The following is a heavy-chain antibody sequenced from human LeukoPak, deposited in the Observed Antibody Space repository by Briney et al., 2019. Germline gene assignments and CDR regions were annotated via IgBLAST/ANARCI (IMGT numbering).Heavy chain of an antibody. CDR1: GFTFSSYA. Sequence: GGSLRLSCAASGFTFSSYAMSWVRRAPGKGLEWVSTISSGGGSTNYADSVKGRFTISRDNSKNTLYLQMNSLRAEDTAVYYCAKGSSFGMDYFDYWGQGTLVTVSS. J-gene: IGHJ4*02. CDR3: AKGSSFGMDYFDY. D-gene: IGHD1-14*01. V-gene: IGHV3-23*01. CDR2: ISSGGGST.